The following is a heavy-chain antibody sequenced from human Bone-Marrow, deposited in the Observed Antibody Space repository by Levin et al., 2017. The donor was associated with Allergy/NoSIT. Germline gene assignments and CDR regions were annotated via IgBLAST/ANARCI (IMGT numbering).Heavy chain of an antibody. CDR2: TYYRSKWYF. J-gene: IGHJ2*01. V-gene: IGHV6-1*01. Sequence: SETLSLTCAISGDSVSRNSAAWNWIRQSPSRGLEWLGRTYYRSKWYFDYAVSVRSRISINPDTSKNQFSLHLNSVTPEDTAVYYCAGDGPGYLYFDLWGRGPLVTVSS. CDR3: AGDGPGYLYFDL. CDR1: GDSVSRNSAA. D-gene: IGHD6-13*01.